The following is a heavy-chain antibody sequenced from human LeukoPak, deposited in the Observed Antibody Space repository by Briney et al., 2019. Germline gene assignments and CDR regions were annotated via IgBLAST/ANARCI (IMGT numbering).Heavy chain of an antibody. CDR3: ARGRPSIAVAVAWVDP. CDR2: ISSGSSYK. J-gene: IGHJ5*02. Sequence: GGSLRLSCAASGFTFSSYSINWVRQAPGKGLEWVSSISSGSSYKYYADSVRGRFTISRDNAQNSLYLQMNSLRAEDTAVYYCARGRPSIAVAVAWVDPSGEGNPVTVSS. V-gene: IGHV3-21*01. D-gene: IGHD6-13*01. CDR1: GFTFSSYS.